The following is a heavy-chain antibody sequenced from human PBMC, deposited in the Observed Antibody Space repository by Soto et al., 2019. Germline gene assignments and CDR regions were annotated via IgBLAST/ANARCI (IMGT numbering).Heavy chain of an antibody. D-gene: IGHD3-3*01. J-gene: IGHJ6*02. V-gene: IGHV3-11*06. CDR2: ISSSSSYT. Sequence: PGGSLRLSCAASGFTFSDYYMSWIRQAPGKGLEWVSYISSSSSYTNYADSVKGRFTISRDNAKNPLYLQMNSLRAEDTAVYYCAREDYDFWSGYYTGMDVWGQGTTVTVSS. CDR1: GFTFSDYY. CDR3: AREDYDFWSGYYTGMDV.